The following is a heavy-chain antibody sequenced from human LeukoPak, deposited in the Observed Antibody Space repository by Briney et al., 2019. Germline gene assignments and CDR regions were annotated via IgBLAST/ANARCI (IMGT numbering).Heavy chain of an antibody. CDR1: GFTFSSYA. CDR2: ISGSGGST. J-gene: IGHJ4*02. D-gene: IGHD3-10*01. V-gene: IGHV3-23*01. Sequence: GGSLRLSCAASGFTFSSYAMSWVRQAPEKGLEWVSAISGSGGSTYYADSVKGRFTISRDNSKNTLYLQMNSLRAEDTAVYYCAKDGALMGSGSYPYYFDYWGQGTLVTVSS. CDR3: AKDGALMGSGSYPYYFDY.